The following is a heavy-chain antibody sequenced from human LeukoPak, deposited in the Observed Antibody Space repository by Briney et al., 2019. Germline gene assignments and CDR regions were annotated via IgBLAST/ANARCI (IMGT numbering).Heavy chain of an antibody. D-gene: IGHD4-17*01. J-gene: IGHJ5*02. Sequence: SETLSLTCTVSGGSISSYYWSWIRQPPGKGLEWIGYIYYSGSTNYNPSLKSRVTISVDTSKNQFSLKLSSVTAADTAVYYCARAKSNGDLNWFDPWGQGTLVTVSS. V-gene: IGHV4-59*01. CDR2: IYYSGST. CDR1: GGSISSYY. CDR3: ARAKSNGDLNWFDP.